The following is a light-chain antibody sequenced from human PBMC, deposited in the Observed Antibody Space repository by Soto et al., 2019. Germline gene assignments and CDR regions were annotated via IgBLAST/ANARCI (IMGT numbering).Light chain of an antibody. V-gene: IGKV1-5*01. Sequence: DIQMTQSPSTLSASVGDRVTITCRASQTISSWLAWYQQKPGKAPKLLIYDASSLEGGVPSRFSGSGSGTEFTLTISSLQPDDFATYYCQQYKRYPYTFGQGTKLEIK. CDR2: DAS. J-gene: IGKJ2*01. CDR3: QQYKRYPYT. CDR1: QTISSW.